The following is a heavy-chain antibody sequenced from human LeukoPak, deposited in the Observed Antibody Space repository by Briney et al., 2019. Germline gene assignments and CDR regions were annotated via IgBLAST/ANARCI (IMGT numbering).Heavy chain of an antibody. CDR1: GFSFSTYA. D-gene: IGHD4-23*01. CDR2: ITGDGGTP. J-gene: IGHJ4*02. V-gene: IGHV3-64*02. Sequence: GGSLRLSCAASGFSFSTYAFHRVRQAPGMGLAYVSAITGDGGTPSHADSVKGRFTISRDNSKNTLYLQMGSLRAEDMAVYYCARVFHVGGGNYYYNWVQGTLVILSS. CDR3: ARVFHVGGGNYYYN.